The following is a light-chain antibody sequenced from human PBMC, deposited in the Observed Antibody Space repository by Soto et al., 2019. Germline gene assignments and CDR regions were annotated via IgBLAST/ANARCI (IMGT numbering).Light chain of an antibody. J-gene: IGLJ1*01. CDR1: SCDVGSYNL. CDR3: CSSAGSLYA. CDR2: EGS. V-gene: IGLV2-23*01. Sequence: QAVLTRPASVSGSPGQSITISCPGNSCDVGSYNLVSWYQQHPGKAPKLMIYEGSKRPSGVSNRFSGSKSGNTASLTISGLQAEDEADYYCCSSAGSLYAFGTGTKVTVL.